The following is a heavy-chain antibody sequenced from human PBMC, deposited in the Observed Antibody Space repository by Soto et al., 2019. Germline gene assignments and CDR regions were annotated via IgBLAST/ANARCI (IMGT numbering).Heavy chain of an antibody. CDR2: IWYDGSNK. V-gene: IGHV3-33*01. Sequence: PGGSLRLSCAASGFTFSSYGMHWVRQAPGKGLEWVAVIWYDGSNKYYADSVKGRFTISRDNSKNTLYLQVNSLRAEDTAVYYCARDLYSSSYYFDYWGQGTLVTVSS. CDR1: GFTFSSYG. J-gene: IGHJ4*02. CDR3: ARDLYSSSYYFDY. D-gene: IGHD6-6*01.